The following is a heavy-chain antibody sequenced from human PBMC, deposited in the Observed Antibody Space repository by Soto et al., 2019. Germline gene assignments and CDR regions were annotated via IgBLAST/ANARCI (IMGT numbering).Heavy chain of an antibody. V-gene: IGHV3-15*01. CDR3: TTDYITIFGVVIIRPY. D-gene: IGHD3-3*01. CDR2: IKSKTDGGTT. J-gene: IGHJ4*02. Sequence: GGSLRLSFAASGFTFSNAWMSGVRQAAGKWLEWVCRIKSKTDGGTTDYAATVKGRFTISRDDSKNTLHLKMNSLKTEDTAVYYCTTDYITIFGVVIIRPYWGQGTLVPVSS. CDR1: GFTFSNAW.